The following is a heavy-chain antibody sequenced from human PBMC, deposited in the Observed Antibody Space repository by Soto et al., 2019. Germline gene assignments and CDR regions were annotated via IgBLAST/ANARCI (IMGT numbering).Heavy chain of an antibody. V-gene: IGHV3-21*05. D-gene: IGHD3-9*01. J-gene: IGHJ4*02. CDR3: ARETQYYDILTGQTDYFDY. CDR2: ISSSSSYT. CDR1: GFTFSSYA. Sequence: GGSLRLSCAASGFTFSSYAMTWVRQAPGKGLEWVSYISSSSSYTNYADSVKGRFTISRDNAKNSLYLQMNSLRAEDTAVYYCARETQYYDILTGQTDYFDYWGQGTLVTVSS.